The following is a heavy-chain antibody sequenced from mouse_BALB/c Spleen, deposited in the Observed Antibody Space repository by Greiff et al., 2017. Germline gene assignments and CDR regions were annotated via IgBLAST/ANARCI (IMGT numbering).Heavy chain of an antibody. V-gene: IGHV1S137*01. Sequence: QVQLQQSGAELVRPGVSVKISCKGSGYTFTDYAMHWVKQSHAKSLEWIGVISTYYGDASYNQKFKGKATMTVDKSSSTAYMELARLTSEDSAIYYCARSDYRYENPYYFDSWGQGTTLTVSS. CDR3: ARSDYRYENPYYFDS. J-gene: IGHJ2*01. CDR1: GYTFTDYA. CDR2: ISTYYGDA. D-gene: IGHD2-14*01.